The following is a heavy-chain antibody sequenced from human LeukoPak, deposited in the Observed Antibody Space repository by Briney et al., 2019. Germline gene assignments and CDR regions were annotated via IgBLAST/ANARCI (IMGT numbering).Heavy chain of an antibody. J-gene: IGHJ5*02. CDR3: ASRAPRATSGTYAPDP. Sequence: GASVKVSCKASGYTFTSYGISWVRQAPGQGLEWMGWISAYNGNTNYAQKLQGRVTMTTDTSTSTAYMELRSLRSDDTAVYYCASRAPRATSGTYAPDPSGQGTPVT. D-gene: IGHD1-26*01. CDR2: ISAYNGNT. CDR1: GYTFTSYG. V-gene: IGHV1-18*01.